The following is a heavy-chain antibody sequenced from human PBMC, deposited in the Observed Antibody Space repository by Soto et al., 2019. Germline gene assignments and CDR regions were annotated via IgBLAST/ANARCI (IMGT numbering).Heavy chain of an antibody. J-gene: IGHJ3*02. D-gene: IGHD2-15*01. CDR3: ARVGRNCSGGSCFAFDI. Sequence: SETLSLTCAVSGGSISSGGYYWSWIRQHPGKGLEWIGYIYYSGSTYYNPSLKSRVTISVDTSKNQFSLKLSSVTAADTAVYYCARVGRNCSGGSCFAFDIWGQGTMVTVSS. V-gene: IGHV4-31*11. CDR2: IYYSGST. CDR1: GGSISSGGYY.